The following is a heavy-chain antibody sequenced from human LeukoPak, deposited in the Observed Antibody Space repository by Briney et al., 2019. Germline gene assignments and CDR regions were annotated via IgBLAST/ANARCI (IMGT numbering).Heavy chain of an antibody. CDR1: GGTFSSYA. Sequence: SVKVSCKASGGTFSSYAISWVRQAPGQGLEWMGGIIPLFGTANYAQKLQGRVTITADESTSTAYMELSSLRSEDTAFFFRQKTAYEILTGYYFGWFDPWGQGTLVTVSS. CDR3: QKTAYEILTGYYFGWFDP. D-gene: IGHD3-9*01. V-gene: IGHV1-69*13. J-gene: IGHJ5*02. CDR2: IIPLFGTA.